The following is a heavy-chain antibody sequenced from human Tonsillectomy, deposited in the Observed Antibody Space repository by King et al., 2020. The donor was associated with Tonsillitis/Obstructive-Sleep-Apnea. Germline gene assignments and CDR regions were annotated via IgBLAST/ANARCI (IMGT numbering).Heavy chain of an antibody. D-gene: IGHD5-18*01. CDR3: ARQRYTYGISFFDY. CDR1: GGSISSHY. Sequence: QLQESGPGLVKPSETLSLTCTVSGGSISSHYWSWIRPPPGKGLEWIAYIYYSGSTNYNPSLKSRVTISVDTSKNQFSLKLTSVTAADTAVYYCARQRYTYGISFFDYWGQGTLVTVSP. V-gene: IGHV4-59*08. J-gene: IGHJ4*02. CDR2: IYYSGST.